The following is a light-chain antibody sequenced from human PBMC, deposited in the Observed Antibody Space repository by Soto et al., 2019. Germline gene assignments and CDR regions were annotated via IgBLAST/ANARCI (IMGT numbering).Light chain of an antibody. CDR2: EIF. CDR3: SSYTTNNAHV. V-gene: IGLV2-14*01. Sequence: VLTQPASVSASPGQSISISCTGTTNDVGAFDYVSWYQQHPGKPPKLIIYEIFNRPSGVSHRFSGSKSGNSASLTISGLQAEDEADYYCSSYTTNNAHVFGGGTKVTVL. J-gene: IGLJ2*01. CDR1: TNDVGAFDY.